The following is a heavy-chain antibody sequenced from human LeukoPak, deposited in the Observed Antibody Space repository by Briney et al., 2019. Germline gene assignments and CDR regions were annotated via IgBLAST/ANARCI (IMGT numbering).Heavy chain of an antibody. V-gene: IGHV4-59*01. Sequence: SETLSLTCTVSVGSISSYYWCWIRQPPRKGLEWIGYIYYSGSTNYNPSLKSRVTISVDTSKNQFSLKLSSVTAADTAVYYCAREGDSDWFDPWGQGTLVTVSS. CDR2: IYYSGST. CDR1: VGSISSYY. J-gene: IGHJ5*02. D-gene: IGHD3-16*01. CDR3: AREGDSDWFDP.